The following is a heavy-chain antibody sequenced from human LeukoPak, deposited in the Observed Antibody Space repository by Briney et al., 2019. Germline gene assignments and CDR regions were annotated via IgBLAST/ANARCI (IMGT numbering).Heavy chain of an antibody. Sequence: ASVKVSCKVSGYTLTELSMHWVRQAPGKGLEWMGGFDPEDGETIYAQKFQGRVTMTEDTSTDTAYMGLSSLRSEDTAVYYCATDKGRVAVAGTTLDYYYYGMDVWGQGTTVTVSS. V-gene: IGHV1-24*01. CDR2: FDPEDGET. CDR3: ATDKGRVAVAGTTLDYYYYGMDV. CDR1: GYTLTELS. J-gene: IGHJ6*02. D-gene: IGHD6-19*01.